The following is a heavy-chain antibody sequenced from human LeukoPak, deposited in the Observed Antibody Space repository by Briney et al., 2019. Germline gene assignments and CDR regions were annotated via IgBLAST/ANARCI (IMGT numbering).Heavy chain of an antibody. V-gene: IGHV4-59*08. D-gene: IGHD3-22*01. CDR2: IYYRGST. J-gene: IGHJ4*02. CDR1: GGSISNHY. Sequence: SETLSLTCTVSGGSISNHYWSWIRQPPGKGLEWIGYIYYRGSTNYNPSLMSRVTLSVDTSKNQVSLKLRSVTAPDTAVYYCARNSYYDTTGYSPDYWGQGTLVTVSS. CDR3: ARNSYYDTTGYSPDY.